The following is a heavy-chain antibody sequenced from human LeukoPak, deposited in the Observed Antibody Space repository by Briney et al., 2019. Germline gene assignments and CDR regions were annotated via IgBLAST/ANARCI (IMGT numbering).Heavy chain of an antibody. J-gene: IGHJ3*01. CDR2: RYYTGSA. CDR1: AGSICNYY. V-gene: IGHV4-59*01. Sequence: SETLSLTCTVSAGSICNYYCSWIREAPGKGVEWIGSRYYTGSASYSSSLRSRATISLGTSKNQFSLKLTSVTAADTAVYYCARGWEFYESNGYVFDLWGQGTMVTVSS. D-gene: IGHD3-22*01. CDR3: ARGWEFYESNGYVFDL.